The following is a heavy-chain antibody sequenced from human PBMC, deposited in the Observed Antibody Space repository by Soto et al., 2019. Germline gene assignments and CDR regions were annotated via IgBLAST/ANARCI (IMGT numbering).Heavy chain of an antibody. J-gene: IGHJ3*02. D-gene: IGHD3-22*01. CDR3: AKLKLDYYDSSGPGTDI. CDR2: IYYSGST. CDR1: GGFISSSSYY. V-gene: IGHV4-39*01. Sequence: SETLSLTCTVSGGFISSSSYYWVWIRQPPGKGLEWIGSIYYSGSTYYNPSLKSRVTISVDTSKNQFSLKLSSVTAADTAVYYCAKLKLDYYDSSGPGTDIWGQGTMVTVS.